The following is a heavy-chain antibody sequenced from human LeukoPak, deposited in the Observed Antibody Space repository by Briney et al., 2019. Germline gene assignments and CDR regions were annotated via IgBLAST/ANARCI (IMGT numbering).Heavy chain of an antibody. CDR1: GFTFSSYS. V-gene: IGHV3-7*03. CDR2: IKQDGSEK. Sequence: GGSLRLSCAASGFTFSSYSMSWVRQAPGKGLEWVATIKQDGSEKYYVDSVKGRFTISRDNAKNSLYLQMNSLRAEDTALYHCAREMGVSGGDAFDIWGQGTMVTVSS. CDR3: AREMGVSGGDAFDI. J-gene: IGHJ3*02. D-gene: IGHD3-10*01.